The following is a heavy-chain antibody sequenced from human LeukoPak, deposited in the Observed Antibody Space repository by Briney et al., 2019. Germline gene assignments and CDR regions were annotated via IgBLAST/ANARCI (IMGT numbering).Heavy chain of an antibody. CDR3: ARRDDILTGYHYFDY. V-gene: IGHV5-51*01. D-gene: IGHD3-9*01. CDR1: GYSFTSYW. Sequence: GESLKISCKGSGYSFTSYWIGWVRQMPGKGLEWMGIIYPGDSDTRYSPSFQGQVTISADKSISTAYLQWSSLKASDTAMYYCARRDDILTGYHYFDYWGQGTLVTVSS. J-gene: IGHJ4*02. CDR2: IYPGDSDT.